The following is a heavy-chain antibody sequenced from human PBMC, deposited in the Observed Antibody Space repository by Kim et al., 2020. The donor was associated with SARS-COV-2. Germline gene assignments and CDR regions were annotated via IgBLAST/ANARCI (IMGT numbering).Heavy chain of an antibody. Sequence: SVKVSCKASGFTFTSSAVQWVRQARGQRLEWIGWIVVGSGNTNDAQKFQERVTITRDMSTSTAYMELSSLRSEDTAVYYCAAGGSSSWYRYDYYYYYGMDVWGQGTTVTVSS. CDR2: IVVGSGNT. J-gene: IGHJ6*02. CDR1: GFTFTSSA. V-gene: IGHV1-58*01. D-gene: IGHD6-13*01. CDR3: AAGGSSSWYRYDYYYYYGMDV.